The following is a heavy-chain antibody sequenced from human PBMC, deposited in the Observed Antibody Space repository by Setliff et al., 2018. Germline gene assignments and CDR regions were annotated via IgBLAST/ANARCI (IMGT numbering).Heavy chain of an antibody. CDR2: ISRSGDKT. CDR3: AKIGRGGTFDQFFQD. CDR1: GFTFNNYV. J-gene: IGHJ1*01. Sequence: GGSLRLSCAASGFTFNNYVMNWVRQAPGKGLEWVSAISRSGDKTYYADSVKGRFIISRDNSDILYLQMNSLRAEDTAVYYCAKIGRGGTFDQFFQDWGHGTLVTVSS. V-gene: IGHV3-23*01. D-gene: IGHD1-26*01.